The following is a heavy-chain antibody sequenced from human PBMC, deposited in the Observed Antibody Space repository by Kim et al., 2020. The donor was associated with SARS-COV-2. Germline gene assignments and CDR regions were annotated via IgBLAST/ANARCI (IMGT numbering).Heavy chain of an antibody. V-gene: IGHV4-39*01. CDR1: GGSISSSSYY. CDR2: IYYSGST. D-gene: IGHD3-3*01. CDR3: ARHFSRTTKYYYYGMDV. Sequence: SETLSLTCTVSGGSISSSSYYWGWIRQPPGKGLEWIGSIYYSGSTYYNPSLKSRVTISVDTSKNQFSLKLSSVTAADTAVYYCARHFSRTTKYYYYGMDVGGQGPTVPVSS. J-gene: IGHJ6*02.